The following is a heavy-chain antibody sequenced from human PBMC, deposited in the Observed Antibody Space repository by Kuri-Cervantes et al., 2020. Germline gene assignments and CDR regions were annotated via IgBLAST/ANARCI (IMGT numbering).Heavy chain of an antibody. CDR3: ARDGYCSSTSCYTAHFDY. J-gene: IGHJ4*02. CDR1: GYTFTSYY. D-gene: IGHD2-2*02. CDR2: INPSGGST. Sequence: ASVKVSCKASGYTFTSYYMHWVRQAPGQGLEWMGIINPSGGSTSYAQKFQGRVTMTRDTSTSTVYMELSSLISEDTAAYYCARDGYCSSTSCYTAHFDYWGQGTLVTVSS. V-gene: IGHV1-46*01.